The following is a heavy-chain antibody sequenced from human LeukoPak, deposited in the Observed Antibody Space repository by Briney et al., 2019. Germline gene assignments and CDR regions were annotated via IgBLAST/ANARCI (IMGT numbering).Heavy chain of an antibody. Sequence: GGSLRLSCAASGFTFDDYAMHWVRQAPGKGLEWVSGISWNSGTIAYADSVKGRFTISRDNAKNSLYLQMNSLRAEDTAVYYCAELGITMIGGVWGKGTTVTISS. D-gene: IGHD3-10*02. J-gene: IGHJ6*04. CDR3: AELGITMIGGV. CDR2: ISWNSGTI. V-gene: IGHV3-9*01. CDR1: GFTFDDYA.